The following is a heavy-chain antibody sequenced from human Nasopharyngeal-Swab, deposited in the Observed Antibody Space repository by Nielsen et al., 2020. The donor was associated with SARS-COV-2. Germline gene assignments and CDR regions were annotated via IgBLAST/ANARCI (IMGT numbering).Heavy chain of an antibody. CDR2: IYYSGST. CDR3: ARHEGSTIFGVVIISYMDV. V-gene: IGHV4-59*08. J-gene: IGHJ6*03. CDR1: GGSISSYY. D-gene: IGHD3-3*01. Sequence: SETLSLTCTVSGGSISSYYWSWIRQPPGKGLEWIGYIYYSGSTNYNPSLKSRVTISVDTSKNQFSLKLSSVTAADTAAYYCARHEGSTIFGVVIISYMDVWGKGTTVTVSS.